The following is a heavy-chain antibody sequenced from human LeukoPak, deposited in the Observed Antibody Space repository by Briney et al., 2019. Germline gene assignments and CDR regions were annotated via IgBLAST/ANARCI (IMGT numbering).Heavy chain of an antibody. V-gene: IGHV4-34*01. Sequence: PSETLSLTCTVSGGSISSYYWSWIRQPPGKGLEWSGEINHSGRTNYNPSLKSRVTISVDTSKNQFSLKLSSVTAADTAVYYCARRQGYCSGGSCRKTHDYWGQGTLVTVSS. CDR1: GGSISSYY. D-gene: IGHD2-15*01. J-gene: IGHJ4*02. CDR2: INHSGRT. CDR3: ARRQGYCSGGSCRKTHDY.